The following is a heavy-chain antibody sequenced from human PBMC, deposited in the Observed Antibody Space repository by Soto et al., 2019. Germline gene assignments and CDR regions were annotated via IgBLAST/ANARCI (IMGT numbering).Heavy chain of an antibody. CDR3: ARLNYFDF. CDR2: IYYSGST. CDR1: GGSIRNYY. J-gene: IGHJ4*02. Sequence: QVQLQESGPGLVKPSETLSLICTVSGGSIRNYYWGWIRQPLGERLEWIGNIYYSGSTNYNPSLKSRVTISVDTSKNQFSLKLSSVTAADTAIYYCARLNYFDFWGQGTLVTVSS. V-gene: IGHV4-59*01.